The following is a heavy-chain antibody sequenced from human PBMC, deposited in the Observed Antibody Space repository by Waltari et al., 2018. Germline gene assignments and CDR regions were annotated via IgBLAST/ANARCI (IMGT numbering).Heavy chain of an antibody. CDR1: GFTFQSYN. J-gene: IGHJ4*02. CDR2: ISSSSSYT. V-gene: IGHV3-21*01. CDR3: ATGGWGFYFDY. D-gene: IGHD7-27*01. Sequence: EVQLVESGGGLVKHGGSLRLSCAASGFTFQSYNMNWVRQAPGKGLEWVSSISSSSSYTHYADSVKGRFTISRDNAKNSLYLQMNSLRAEDTAVYYCATGGWGFYFDYWGPGTLVTVSS.